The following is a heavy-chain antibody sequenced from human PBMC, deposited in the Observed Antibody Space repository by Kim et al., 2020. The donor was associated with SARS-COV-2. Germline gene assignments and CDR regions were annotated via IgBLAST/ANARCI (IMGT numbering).Heavy chain of an antibody. D-gene: IGHD3-3*01. CDR2: IRSKAYGGTT. V-gene: IGHV3-49*03. CDR3: TRDDFWSGYPTY. Sequence: GGSLRLSCTASGFTFGDYALSWFRQAPGKGLEWVGFIRSKAYGGTTEYAASVKGRFTISRDDSKSIAYLQMNSLKTEDTAVYYCTRDDFWSGYPTYWGQGTLVTVSS. CDR1: GFTFGDYA. J-gene: IGHJ4*02.